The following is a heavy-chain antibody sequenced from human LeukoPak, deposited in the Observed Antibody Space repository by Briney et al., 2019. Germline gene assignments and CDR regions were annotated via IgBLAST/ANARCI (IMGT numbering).Heavy chain of an antibody. Sequence: ASVKVSCKVSGYTLSELSMHWVRQAPGKGLEWMGGFDLEDGETINVQKFQGRVTMTEDTSTDTAYMELSSLRSDDTAVYFCAAGEVGQLFDYWGQGTLVTVSS. V-gene: IGHV1-24*01. CDR3: AAGEVGQLFDY. CDR2: FDLEDGET. D-gene: IGHD5-24*01. CDR1: GYTLSELS. J-gene: IGHJ4*02.